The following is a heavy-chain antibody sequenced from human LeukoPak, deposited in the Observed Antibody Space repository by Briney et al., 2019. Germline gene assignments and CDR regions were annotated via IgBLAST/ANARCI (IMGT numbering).Heavy chain of an antibody. Sequence: GGSLRLPCAASGFTFSSYGMHWVRQAPGKGLEWVAFIRYDGSNKYYADSVKGRFTISRDISKNTLYLQMNSLRAEDTAVYFCARDPFGETNIYFDYWGQGTLVTVSS. CDR1: GFTFSSYG. CDR3: ARDPFGETNIYFDY. V-gene: IGHV3-30*02. D-gene: IGHD3-10*01. CDR2: IRYDGSNK. J-gene: IGHJ4*02.